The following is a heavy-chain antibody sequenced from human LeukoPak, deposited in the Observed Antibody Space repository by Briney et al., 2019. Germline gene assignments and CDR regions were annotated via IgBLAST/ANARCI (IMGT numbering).Heavy chain of an antibody. Sequence: GGSLRLSCAASGFTFSSYAMSWVRQAPGKGLEWVSAISGSGFTYYADSMKGRFTISRDNSKNTLYLQMNSLQPEDTAVYYCAKDSGRYCGSTNCSPDYWGQGTLVTVSS. V-gene: IGHV3-23*01. D-gene: IGHD2-2*01. CDR3: AKDSGRYCGSTNCSPDY. CDR2: ISGSGFT. J-gene: IGHJ4*02. CDR1: GFTFSSYA.